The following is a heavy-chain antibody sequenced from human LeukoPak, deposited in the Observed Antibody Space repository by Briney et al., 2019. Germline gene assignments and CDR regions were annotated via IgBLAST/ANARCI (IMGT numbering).Heavy chain of an antibody. V-gene: IGHV1-3*01. D-gene: IGHD3-3*01. CDR2: INAGNGNT. Sequence: ASVKVSCKASGYTFTSYAMHWVRQAPGQRLEWMGWINAGNGNTKYSQKFQGRVTITRDTSASTAYMELSSLRSEDTAVYYCARANSGYYSYYGMDVWGQGTTVTVSS. J-gene: IGHJ6*02. CDR3: ARANSGYYSYYGMDV. CDR1: GYTFTSYA.